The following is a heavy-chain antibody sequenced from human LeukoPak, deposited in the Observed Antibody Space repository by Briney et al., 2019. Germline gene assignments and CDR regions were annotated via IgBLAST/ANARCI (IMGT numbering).Heavy chain of an antibody. CDR3: ARALNYYGSGSYYPTPDY. CDR1: GFTFSSYG. D-gene: IGHD3-10*01. Sequence: PGGSLRLSCAASGFTFSSYGMHWVRQAPGKGLEWVAVISYDGSNKYYADSVKGRFTISRDNSKNTLYLQMNSLRAEDTAVYYCARALNYYGSGSYYPTPDYWGQGTLVTVSS. V-gene: IGHV3-30*03. CDR2: ISYDGSNK. J-gene: IGHJ4*02.